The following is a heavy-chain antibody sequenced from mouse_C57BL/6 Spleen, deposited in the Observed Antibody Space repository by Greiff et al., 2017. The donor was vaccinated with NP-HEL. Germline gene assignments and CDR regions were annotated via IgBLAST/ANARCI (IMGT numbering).Heavy chain of an antibody. D-gene: IGHD2-3*01. J-gene: IGHJ4*01. CDR2: ISNGGGST. Sequence: EVKLMESGGGLVQPGGSLKLSCAASGFTFSDYYMYWVRQTPEKRLEWVAYISNGGGSTYYPDTVKGRFTISRDNAKNTLYLQMSRLKSEDTAMYYCARRGYLTYYAMDYWGQGTSVTVSS. V-gene: IGHV5-12*01. CDR3: ARRGYLTYYAMDY. CDR1: GFTFSDYY.